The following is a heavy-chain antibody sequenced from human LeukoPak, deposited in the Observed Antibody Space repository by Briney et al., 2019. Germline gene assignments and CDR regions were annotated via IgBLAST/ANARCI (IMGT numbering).Heavy chain of an antibody. CDR2: ISGSGGST. V-gene: IGHV3-23*01. CDR3: AKPPYYYDSSGPHDYYYYYMDV. Sequence: GGSLRLSCAASGFTFSSYGMSWVRQAPGKGLEWVSAISGSGGSTYYADSVKGRFTISRDNSKNTLYLQMNSLRAEDTAVYYCAKPPYYYDSSGPHDYYYYYMDVWGKGTTVTVSS. CDR1: GFTFSSYG. D-gene: IGHD3-22*01. J-gene: IGHJ6*03.